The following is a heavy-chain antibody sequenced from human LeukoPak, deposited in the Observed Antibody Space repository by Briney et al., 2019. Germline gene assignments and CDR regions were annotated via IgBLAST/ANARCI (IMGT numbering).Heavy chain of an antibody. D-gene: IGHD3-22*01. Sequence: SETLSLTCTVSGGSISSHYWSWIRQPPGKGLEWIGYIYYSGSTNYNPSLKSRVTISVDTSKNQFSLKLSSVTAGDTAVYYCASYYDDAFDIWGQGTMVTVSS. J-gene: IGHJ3*02. CDR2: IYYSGST. CDR3: ASYYDDAFDI. CDR1: GGSISSHY. V-gene: IGHV4-59*11.